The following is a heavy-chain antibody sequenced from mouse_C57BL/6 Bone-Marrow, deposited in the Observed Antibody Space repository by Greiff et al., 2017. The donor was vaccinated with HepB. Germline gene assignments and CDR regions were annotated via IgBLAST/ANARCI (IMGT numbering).Heavy chain of an antibody. V-gene: IGHV1-9*01. CDR3: ARGLLRSHYFDY. CDR2: ILPGSGST. J-gene: IGHJ2*01. Sequence: QVQLQHSGAELMKPGVSVKLSCKATGHTFTGYWIEWVKQRPGHGLEGIGEILPGSGSTNHNEKFKGKATFTADTSANTAYMQLSSLTTEDADIYYCARGLLRSHYFDYWGQGTTLTVSS. D-gene: IGHD1-1*01. CDR1: GHTFTGYW.